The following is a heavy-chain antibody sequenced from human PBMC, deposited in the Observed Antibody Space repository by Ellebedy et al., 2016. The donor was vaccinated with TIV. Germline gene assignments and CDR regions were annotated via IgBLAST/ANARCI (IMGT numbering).Heavy chain of an antibody. V-gene: IGHV1-69*04. CDR2: IIPILGIA. CDR3: ARGDYDYGMDV. CDR1: GGTFSSYA. J-gene: IGHJ6*02. D-gene: IGHD3-22*01. Sequence: AASVKVSCKASGGTFSSYAISWVRQAPGQGLEWMGRIIPILGIANYAQKFQGRVTITADKSTSTAYMELSSLRSEDKAVYYCARGDYDYGMDVWGQGTTVTVSS.